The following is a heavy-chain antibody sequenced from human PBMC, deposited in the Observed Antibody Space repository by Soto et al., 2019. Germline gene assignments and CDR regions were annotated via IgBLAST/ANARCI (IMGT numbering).Heavy chain of an antibody. D-gene: IGHD6-13*01. CDR2: IYYSGST. CDR3: ATGGDIAAAGILSAFVI. CDR1: GGSISTYY. J-gene: IGHJ3*02. Sequence: QVQLQESGPGLVKPSETLSLICTVSGGSISTYYWSWIRQPPGKGLEWIGYIYYSGSTNYNPSLKSRVTISVDTSKNQFSLKLSSVTAADTAVYYCATGGDIAAAGILSAFVIWGQGTVVTVSS. V-gene: IGHV4-59*08.